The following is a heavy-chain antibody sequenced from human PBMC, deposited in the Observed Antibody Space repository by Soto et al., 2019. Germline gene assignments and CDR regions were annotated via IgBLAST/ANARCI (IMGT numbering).Heavy chain of an antibody. J-gene: IGHJ6*02. V-gene: IGHV3-53*05. Sequence: GGSLRLSCAASGFTVSSNYMSWVRQAPGKGLEWVSVIYSGGSTYYADSVKGRFTISRDNSKNTLYLQMNSLRAEDTAVYYCAKDPARAVTLSYYYYGMDIWGQGTTVTVSS. CDR1: GFTVSSNY. CDR2: IYSGGST. D-gene: IGHD2-21*02. CDR3: AKDPARAVTLSYYYYGMDI.